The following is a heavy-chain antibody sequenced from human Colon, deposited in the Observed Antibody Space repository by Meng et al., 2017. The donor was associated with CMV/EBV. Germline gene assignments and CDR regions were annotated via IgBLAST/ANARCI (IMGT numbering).Heavy chain of an antibody. CDR1: GFTFSDYE. J-gene: IGHJ4*02. V-gene: IGHV3-48*03. CDR2: IDHRGGMI. CDR3: ARISTYYYFDF. D-gene: IGHD4-11*01. Sequence: GGSLRLSCVGSGFTFSDYEMNWVRQAPGRGLEWVAYIDHRGGMIFHADSVKGRFTISRDNAKNSLYLQMNSLRAEDTAVYYCARISTYYYFDFWGQGALVTVSS.